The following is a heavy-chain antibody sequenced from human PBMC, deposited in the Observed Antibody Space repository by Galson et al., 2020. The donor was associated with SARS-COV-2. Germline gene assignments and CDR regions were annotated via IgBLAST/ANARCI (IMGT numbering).Heavy chain of an antibody. J-gene: IGHJ4*02. V-gene: IGHV4-4*08. CDR3: AKLAEGRRSSEDY. CDR1: RGSISGHN. D-gene: IGHD1-26*01. Sequence: ETSETLSLTCTVTRGSISGHNWSWIRQPPGKGLEWIGYVSDSGSANYNPSLKSRVTISLDTPKKQFSLKLKSATAADTAVYYCAKLAEGRRSSEDYWGQGTLGTVSS. CDR2: VSDSGSA.